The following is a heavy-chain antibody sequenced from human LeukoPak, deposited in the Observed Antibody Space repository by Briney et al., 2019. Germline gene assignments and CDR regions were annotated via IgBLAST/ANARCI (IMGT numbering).Heavy chain of an antibody. CDR1: GYIFTSYG. CDR2: ISGYNGHT. V-gene: IGHV1-18*01. J-gene: IGHJ4*02. CDR3: ARDLTHRRNYDNSGYQIVPAF. Sequence: ASVKVSCKASGYIFTSYGIRWMRQAPGQGLEWMGWISGYNGHTKYAQKDQARVTMTTDTSTSTAYMELRSLRSDDTAVYYCARDLTHRRNYDNSGYQIVPAFWGQGTLVTVSS. D-gene: IGHD3-22*01.